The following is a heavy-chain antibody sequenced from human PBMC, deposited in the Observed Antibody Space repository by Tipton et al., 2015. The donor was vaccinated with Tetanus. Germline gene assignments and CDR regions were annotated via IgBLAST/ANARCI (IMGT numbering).Heavy chain of an antibody. CDR1: GGSISSYY. V-gene: IGHV4-4*07. CDR2: IYTSENT. CDR3: ARGQLLSRDWFDP. Sequence: TLSLTCTVSGGSISSYYWSWIRQPAGKGLEWIGRIYTSENTNYNPSLKSRVTISVDTSKNQFSLKLSSVTAADTAVYYCARGQLLSRDWFDPWGQGTLVTVSS. J-gene: IGHJ5*02. D-gene: IGHD2-2*01.